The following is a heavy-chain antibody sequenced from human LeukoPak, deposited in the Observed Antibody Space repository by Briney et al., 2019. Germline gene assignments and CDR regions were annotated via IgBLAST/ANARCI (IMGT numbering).Heavy chain of an antibody. D-gene: IGHD1-26*01. Sequence: SVKVSCKASGGTFSSYAISWVRQAPGQGLEWMGRIIPILGIANYAQKFQGRVTITADKSTSTAYMELSSLRSEDTAVYYCARVSGSYSFGAFDYWGQGTLVTVSS. CDR1: GGTFSSYA. V-gene: IGHV1-69*04. J-gene: IGHJ4*02. CDR3: ARVSGSYSFGAFDY. CDR2: IIPILGIA.